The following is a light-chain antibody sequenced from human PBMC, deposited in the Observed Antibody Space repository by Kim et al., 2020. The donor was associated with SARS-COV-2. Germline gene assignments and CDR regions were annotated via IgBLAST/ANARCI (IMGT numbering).Light chain of an antibody. J-gene: IGLJ3*02. Sequence: PGQRVTLSCSGSSSNIGSNYVYWYQQLPGTAPKLLIYRNNQRPSGVPDRFSGSKSGTSASLAISGLRSEDEADYYCAAWDDSFWVFGGGTQLTVL. CDR1: SSNIGSNY. V-gene: IGLV1-47*01. CDR3: AAWDDSFWV. CDR2: RNN.